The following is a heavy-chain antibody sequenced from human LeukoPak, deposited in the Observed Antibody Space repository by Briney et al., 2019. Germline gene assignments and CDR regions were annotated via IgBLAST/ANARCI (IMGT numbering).Heavy chain of an antibody. D-gene: IGHD3-10*01. CDR1: GFTSSTYG. J-gene: IGHJ4*02. Sequence: GGSLRLSCAASGFTSSTYGMHWVRQAPGKGLGWVTYIRYDGGNKNYADSVQGRFTISRDNSKNTLYLQMNSLKVEDTAVYYCASSPGGSYYFDSWGQGTLVTVSS. V-gene: IGHV3-30*02. CDR3: ASSPGGSYYFDS. CDR2: IRYDGGNK.